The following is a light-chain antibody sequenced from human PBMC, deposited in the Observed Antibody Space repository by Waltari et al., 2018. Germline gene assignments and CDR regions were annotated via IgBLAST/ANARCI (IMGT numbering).Light chain of an antibody. V-gene: IGKV1-39*01. J-gene: IGKJ2*01. CDR1: QNITSY. CDR2: AAS. Sequence: DIQMAQSPPSLYASVGERVAINCRASQNITSYLNWYEQKPEKAPNHRIYAASTLERGVPSRFTGSGSGTDFTLTISGLQPEDFATYYCQQSYGTPPYTFGPGTKLEMK. CDR3: QQSYGTPPYT.